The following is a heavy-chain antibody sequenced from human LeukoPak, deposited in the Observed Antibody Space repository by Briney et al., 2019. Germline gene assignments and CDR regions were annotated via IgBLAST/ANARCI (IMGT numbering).Heavy chain of an antibody. Sequence: HPGGSLRLSCTASGFTFGDYAMSWFRQAPGKGLEWVGFIRSKAYGGTTEYAASVKGRFTISRDDSKSIAYLQMNSLKTEDTAVYYCTRGNYYGSGSYLRWFDPWGQGTLVTVSS. J-gene: IGHJ5*02. CDR2: IRSKAYGGTT. V-gene: IGHV3-49*03. CDR1: GFTFGDYA. CDR3: TRGNYYGSGSYLRWFDP. D-gene: IGHD3-10*01.